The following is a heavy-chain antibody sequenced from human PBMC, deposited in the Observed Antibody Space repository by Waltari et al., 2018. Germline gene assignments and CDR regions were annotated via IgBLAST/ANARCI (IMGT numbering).Heavy chain of an antibody. D-gene: IGHD3-10*01. CDR1: GYRLTDYY. CDR2: VDPEDGET. V-gene: IGHV1-69-2*01. J-gene: IGHJ3*01. Sequence: EVQLLQSGTELKKPGSTVKISCQVSGYRLTDYYLHGVQQAPGKGPQWMGLVDPEDGETIYAERFQGRVTITADTSTETAFMELSSLTSDDTAVYYCVTALGDRSSASRPFDVWGLGTLITVSS. CDR3: VTALGDRSSASRPFDV.